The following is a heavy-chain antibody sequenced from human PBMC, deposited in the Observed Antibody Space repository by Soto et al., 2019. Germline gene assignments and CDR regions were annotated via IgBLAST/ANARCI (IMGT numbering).Heavy chain of an antibody. Sequence: QVQLQESGPGLVKPSETLSLTCTVSGGSVSSGSYYWSWIRQPPGKGLEWIGYIYYSGSTNYNPSLQSRVTISVDTSKNQFSLKLSSVTAADTAVYYCAREMATISAPFDYWGQGTLVTVSS. CDR3: AREMATISAPFDY. V-gene: IGHV4-61*01. D-gene: IGHD5-12*01. J-gene: IGHJ4*02. CDR1: GGSVSSGSYY. CDR2: IYYSGST.